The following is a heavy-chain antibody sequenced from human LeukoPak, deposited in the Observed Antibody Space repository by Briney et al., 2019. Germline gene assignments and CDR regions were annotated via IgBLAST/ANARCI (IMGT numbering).Heavy chain of an antibody. D-gene: IGHD3-22*01. CDR2: ISGSGGST. Sequence: GGSLRLSCAASGFTFSSYAMSWVRQAPGKGLEWVSAISGSGGSTYYADSVKGRFIISRDNSKNTLYLQMNSLRAEDTAVYYCAKGETYYYGSSGYPYWGQGTLVTVSS. J-gene: IGHJ4*02. V-gene: IGHV3-23*01. CDR1: GFTFSSYA. CDR3: AKGETYYYGSSGYPY.